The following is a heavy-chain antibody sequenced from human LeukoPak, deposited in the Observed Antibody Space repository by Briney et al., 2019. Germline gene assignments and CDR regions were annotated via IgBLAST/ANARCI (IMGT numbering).Heavy chain of an antibody. CDR2: INSDGSST. CDR1: GFTFHSYW. D-gene: IGHD6-25*01. CDR3: ATTLGAAAGFDY. V-gene: IGHV3-74*01. Sequence: GGSLRLSCGASGFTFHSYWMHWVRQSPGKGLVWVSRINSDGSSTSYADSVKGRFTISRDNPKNTLYLKMHSRRAEATAVYYGATTLGAAAGFDYWGQGTLVTVSS. J-gene: IGHJ4*02.